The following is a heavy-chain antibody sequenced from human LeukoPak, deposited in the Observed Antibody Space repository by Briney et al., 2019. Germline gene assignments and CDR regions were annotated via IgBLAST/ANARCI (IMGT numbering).Heavy chain of an antibody. V-gene: IGHV3-13*01. CDR1: GFTFSTYD. J-gene: IGHJ4*02. CDR2: IGNAGDT. CDR3: ARAEGSGYYDLWYNY. D-gene: IGHD3-22*01. Sequence: GGSLRLSCAASGFTFSTYDMHWVRQATGKGLEWLSGIGNAGDTYYAGSVKGRFTVSRDNAKNSLYLQMNSLRVGDTAVYYCARAEGSGYYDLWYNYWGQGTLVTVSS.